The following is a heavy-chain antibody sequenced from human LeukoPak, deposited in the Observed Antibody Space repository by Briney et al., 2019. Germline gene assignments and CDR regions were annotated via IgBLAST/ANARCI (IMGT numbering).Heavy chain of an antibody. Sequence: SETLSLTCTVSGGSISSSSHYWGWIRQPPGKGLEWSGRMYYRGSTYHNPTLKRRVTISVDTSKNQFSLKRSSVTAADTAVYYCATTTIRLGYWGQGTLVTVSS. CDR1: GGSISSSSHY. CDR3: ATTTIRLGY. D-gene: IGHD5-12*01. J-gene: IGHJ4*02. CDR2: MYYRGST. V-gene: IGHV4-39*07.